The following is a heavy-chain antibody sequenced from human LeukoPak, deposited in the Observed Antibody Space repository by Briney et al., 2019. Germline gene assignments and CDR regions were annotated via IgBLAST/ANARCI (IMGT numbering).Heavy chain of an antibody. CDR2: IHPGDSDI. Sequence: GESLKISCQGSGYSFNNYWIGWMRQMPGNGLEWMGIIHPGDSDIRYSPSFQGLVTISADMSVSTAYLQWSSLKASDTAKYYCARQGGSVTFGAFNVWGQGTVVTVSS. V-gene: IGHV5-51*01. CDR3: ARQGGSVTFGAFNV. D-gene: IGHD3-10*01. J-gene: IGHJ3*01. CDR1: GYSFNNYW.